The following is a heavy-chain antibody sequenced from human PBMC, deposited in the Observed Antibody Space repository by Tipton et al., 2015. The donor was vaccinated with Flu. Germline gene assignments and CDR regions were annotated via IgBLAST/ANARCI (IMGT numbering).Heavy chain of an antibody. D-gene: IGHD3-10*02. Sequence: TLSLTCTVSSGSIRSTDYFCAWIRQPPGKRLELIGSIYPSGTPYYNPSLKSRVTISVDTSKNQFSLTLSSLTAADTAVYYCARLSYYDVDLRNFYFDYWGLGALVTVSS. CDR1: SGSIRSTDYF. J-gene: IGHJ4*02. CDR2: IYPSGTP. CDR3: ARLSYYDVDLRNFYFDY. V-gene: IGHV4-39*01.